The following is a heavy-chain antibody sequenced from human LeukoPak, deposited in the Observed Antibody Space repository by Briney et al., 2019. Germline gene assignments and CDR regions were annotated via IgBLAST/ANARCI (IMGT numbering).Heavy chain of an antibody. CDR1: GGSISSYY. Sequence: SETLSLTCTVSGGSISSYYWSWIRQPPGKGLEWIGYIYHSGSTYYNPSLKSRVTISVDRSKNQFSLKLSSVTAADTAVYYCARDRYYDSSGYYNWFDPWGQGTLVTVSS. V-gene: IGHV4-59*12. J-gene: IGHJ5*02. CDR2: IYHSGST. D-gene: IGHD3-22*01. CDR3: ARDRYYDSSGYYNWFDP.